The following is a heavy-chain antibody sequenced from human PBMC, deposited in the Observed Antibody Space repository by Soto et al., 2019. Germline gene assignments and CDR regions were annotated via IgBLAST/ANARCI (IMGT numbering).Heavy chain of an antibody. CDR2: IKQDGSEK. V-gene: IGHV3-7*01. D-gene: IGHD3-3*01. CDR1: GFTFSSYW. CDR3: ARDCNYDFWSGYFSLHYYGMGV. J-gene: IGHJ6*02. Sequence: PVGSLRLSCAASGFTFSSYWMSWVRQAPGKGLEWVANIKQDGSEKYYVDSVKGRFTISRDNAKNSLYLQMNSLRAEDTAVYYCARDCNYDFWSGYFSLHYYGMGVWGQGTTVTVSS.